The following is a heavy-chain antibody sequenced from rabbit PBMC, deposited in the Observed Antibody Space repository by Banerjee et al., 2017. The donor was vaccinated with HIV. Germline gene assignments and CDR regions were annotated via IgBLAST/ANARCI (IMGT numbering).Heavy chain of an antibody. D-gene: IGHD8-1*01. CDR3: ARAGAGIGYGMDL. V-gene: IGHV1S40*01. CDR1: GFTFSSYY. J-gene: IGHJ4*01. Sequence: QSLEESGGDLVKPGASLTLTCTASGFTFSSYYMCWVRQAPGKGLEWIGCIYTGSGSTYYASWAKGRFTISETSSTTVTLQMTSLTAADTATYFCARAGAGIGYGMDLWGPGTLVTVS. CDR2: IYTGSGST.